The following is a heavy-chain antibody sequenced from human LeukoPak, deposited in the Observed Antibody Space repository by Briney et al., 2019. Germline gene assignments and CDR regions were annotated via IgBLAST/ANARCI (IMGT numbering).Heavy chain of an antibody. D-gene: IGHD3-3*01. CDR3: ARDWTFWSDTSG. J-gene: IGHJ4*02. V-gene: IGHV3-48*01. CDR2: ISSSSSTI. Sequence: PGGSLRLSXAASGFTFSSYSMNWVRQAPGKGLERVSYISSSSSTIYYADSVKGRFTISRDNAKNSLYLQMNSLRAEDTAVYYCARDWTFWSDTSGGGQGTLVTVSS. CDR1: GFTFSSYS.